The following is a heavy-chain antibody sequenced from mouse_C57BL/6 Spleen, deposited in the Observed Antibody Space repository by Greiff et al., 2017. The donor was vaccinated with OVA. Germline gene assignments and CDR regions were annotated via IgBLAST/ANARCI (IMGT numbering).Heavy chain of an antibody. CDR1: GFTFSDYG. V-gene: IGHV5-17*01. J-gene: IGHJ2*01. Sequence: DVKLVESGGGLVKPGGSLKLSCAASGFTFSDYGMHWVRQAPEKGLEWVAYISSGSSTIYYADTVKGRFTISRDNAKNTLFLQMTSLRSEDTAMYYCATFYDYFDYWGQGTTLTVSS. CDR3: ATFYDYFDY. CDR2: ISSGSSTI. D-gene: IGHD2-3*01.